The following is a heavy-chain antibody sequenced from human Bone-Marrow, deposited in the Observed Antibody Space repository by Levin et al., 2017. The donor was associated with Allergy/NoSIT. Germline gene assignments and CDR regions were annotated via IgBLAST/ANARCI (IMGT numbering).Heavy chain of an antibody. CDR2: IRSKAYGGTT. J-gene: IGHJ6*02. V-gene: IGHV3-49*03. CDR1: GFTFGDYA. CDR3: TRDQGIVVVVAATQVYYYYYGMDV. Sequence: GGSLRLSCTASGFTFGDYAMSWFRQAPGKGLEWVGFIRSKAYGGTTEYAASVKGRFTISRDDSKSIAYLQMNSLKTEDTAVYYCTRDQGIVVVVAATQVYYYYYGMDVWGQGTTVTVSS. D-gene: IGHD2-15*01.